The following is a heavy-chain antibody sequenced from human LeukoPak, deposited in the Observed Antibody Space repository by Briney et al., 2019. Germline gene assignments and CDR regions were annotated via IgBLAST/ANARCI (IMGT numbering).Heavy chain of an antibody. V-gene: IGHV1-46*03. CDR3: TRVHDYRTSGEYFQH. CDR1: GYTFISYY. J-gene: IGHJ1*01. Sequence: ASVKVSCKASGYTFISYYIHWVRQAPGQGLEWVGIINPRDDTTSYAQRSQGRVTVTRDTTTTTVYMELSSLRSEDTAVYYCTRVHDYRTSGEYFQHWGQGTLVTVSS. CDR2: INPRDDTT. D-gene: IGHD4-11*01.